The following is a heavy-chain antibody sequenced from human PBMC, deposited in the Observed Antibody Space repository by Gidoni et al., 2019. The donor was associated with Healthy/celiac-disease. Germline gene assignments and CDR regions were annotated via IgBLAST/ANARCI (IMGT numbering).Heavy chain of an antibody. CDR2: ISAYNGNT. CDR3: ARVDGIAAAGTHNWFDP. J-gene: IGHJ5*02. V-gene: IGHV1-18*01. CDR1: GYTFTSYG. Sequence: QVQLVQSGAELKKPGASVKFSCKASGYTFTSYGICWVRQAHGQGLECMGWISAYNGNTNYAQKLQGRVTMTTDTSTRTAYMELRSLRSDDTAVYYCARVDGIAAAGTHNWFDPWGQGTMVTVSS. D-gene: IGHD6-13*01.